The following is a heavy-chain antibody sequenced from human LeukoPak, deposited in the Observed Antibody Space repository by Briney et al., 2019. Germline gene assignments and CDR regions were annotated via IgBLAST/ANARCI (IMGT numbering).Heavy chain of an antibody. CDR2: IYYSGST. D-gene: IGHD3-10*01. J-gene: IGHJ4*02. CDR1: GGSISSYY. CDR3: ASNLRSGSYPFDY. V-gene: IGHV4-59*08. Sequence: PSETLSLTCTVSGGSISSYYWSWIRQPPGKGLEWIGYIYYSGSTNYNPSLKSRVTISVDTSKNQFSLKLSSVTAADTAVYYCASNLRSGSYPFDYWGQGTLVTVSS.